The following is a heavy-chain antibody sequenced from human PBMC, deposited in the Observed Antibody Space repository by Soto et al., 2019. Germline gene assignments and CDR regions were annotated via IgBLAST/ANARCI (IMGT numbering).Heavy chain of an antibody. V-gene: IGHV4-59*08. CDR1: GASISSHY. J-gene: IGHJ6*03. D-gene: IGHD3-22*01. CDR3: AGGGSIVVATRRLMDV. CDR2: INYNGNT. Sequence: QVQLQESGPGLVKPSETLSLTCTVSGASISSHYWSWIRQAPGKGLEWIANINYNGNTNYNPSLKSRVTISVDTFKNQFSLTVISVTAADTAVYYCAGGGSIVVATRRLMDVWGRGTTVTVSS.